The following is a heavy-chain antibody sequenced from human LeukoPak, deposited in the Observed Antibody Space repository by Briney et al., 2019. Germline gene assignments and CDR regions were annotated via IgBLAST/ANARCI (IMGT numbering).Heavy chain of an antibody. V-gene: IGHV3-30*04. CDR3: AKELTVYNRGYYFDY. CDR2: ISYDGSNK. D-gene: IGHD1-14*01. J-gene: IGHJ4*02. Sequence: GGSLRLSCAASGFTFSSYAMHWVRQAPGKGLEWVAVISYDGSNKYYADSVKGRFTISRDNSKNTLYLQMNSLSAEDTAVYYCAKELTVYNRGYYFDYWGQGTLVTVSS. CDR1: GFTFSSYA.